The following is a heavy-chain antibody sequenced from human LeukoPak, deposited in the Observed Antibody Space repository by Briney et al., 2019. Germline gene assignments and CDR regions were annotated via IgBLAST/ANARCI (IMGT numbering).Heavy chain of an antibody. CDR2: IYYSGRT. J-gene: IGHJ5*02. CDR3: VGDTEAGNWFDP. Sequence: SETLSLTCTVSGGSISSSSYYWGWIRQPPGKGLEWIGSIYYSGRTYYNPSLKSRVALSVDPSKNQFSLRMTSLTAADTALYYCVGDTEAGNWFDPWGPGTLVTVSS. V-gene: IGHV4-39*07. D-gene: IGHD1-14*01. CDR1: GGSISSSSYY.